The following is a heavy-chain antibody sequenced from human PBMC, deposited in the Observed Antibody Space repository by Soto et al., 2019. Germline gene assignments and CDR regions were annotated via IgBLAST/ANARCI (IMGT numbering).Heavy chain of an antibody. Sequence: PGGSLRLSCAASGFTFSGYAMSWVRQAPGKGLEWVSVVSASGGSTYYADSVKGRFTIPRDNSKNTLYLQMNSLRAEDTAAYYCARTRIAAAGTALFDYWGQGTLVTVSS. D-gene: IGHD6-13*01. CDR1: GFTFSGYA. V-gene: IGHV3-23*01. CDR2: VSASGGST. CDR3: ARTRIAAAGTALFDY. J-gene: IGHJ4*02.